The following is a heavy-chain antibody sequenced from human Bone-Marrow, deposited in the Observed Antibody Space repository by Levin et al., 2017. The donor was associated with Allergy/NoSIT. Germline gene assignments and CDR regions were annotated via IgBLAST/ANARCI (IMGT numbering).Heavy chain of an antibody. CDR2: ISATTDGGAP. CDR1: GFTFRNTW. V-gene: IGHV3-15*01. Sequence: GGSLRLSCATSGFTFRNTWMSWVRQAPGKGLQWVGRISATTDGGAPDYAAPVKDRSFISRDDSKDTVYLEINSLKIEDTAVYYCTTEWGYWGQGTLVTVSS. J-gene: IGHJ4*02. D-gene: IGHD1-26*01. CDR3: TTEWGY.